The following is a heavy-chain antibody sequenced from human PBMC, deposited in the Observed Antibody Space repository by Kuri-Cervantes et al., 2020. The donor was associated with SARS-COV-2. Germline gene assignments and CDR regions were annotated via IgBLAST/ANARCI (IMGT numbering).Heavy chain of an antibody. CDR1: GGSISSSSYY. J-gene: IGHJ4*02. V-gene: IGHV4-39*07. Sequence: SCTVSGGSISSSSYYWGWIRQPPGKGLEWIGSIYYSGSTYYNPSLKSRVTISVDTSKNQFSLKLSSVTAADTAVYYCATYDLQYGYYFDYWGQGTLVTVSS. CDR3: ATYDLQYGYYFDY. CDR2: IYYSGST. D-gene: IGHD4-11*01.